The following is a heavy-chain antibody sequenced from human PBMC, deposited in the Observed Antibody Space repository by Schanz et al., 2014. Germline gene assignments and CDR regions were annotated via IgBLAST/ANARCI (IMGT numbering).Heavy chain of an antibody. CDR1: GYTFTTSG. J-gene: IGHJ6*02. CDR2: INPSGGST. V-gene: IGHV1-46*01. CDR3: ARDPYSASYFPSPPLYGLDV. D-gene: IGHD1-26*01. Sequence: QVQLVQSGAEVKKPGASVKVSCKASGYTFTTSGINWVRQAPGQGLEWMATINPSGGSTSFAQKFQGRVTMTRATSTSTVNMELTSLRSEDTAVYYCARDPYSASYFPSPPLYGLDVWGQGTTVTVSS.